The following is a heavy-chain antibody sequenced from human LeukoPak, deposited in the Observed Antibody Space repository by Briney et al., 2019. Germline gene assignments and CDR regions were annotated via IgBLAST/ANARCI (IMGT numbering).Heavy chain of an antibody. D-gene: IGHD3-3*01. CDR2: IYSGGST. V-gene: IGHV3-66*01. CDR3: ARVIGFLDPHYDFWSGLDY. J-gene: IGHJ4*02. CDR1: GFTVSSNY. Sequence: GGSLRLSCAASGFTVSSNYMSWVRQAPGKGLEWVSVIYSGGSTYYADPAKGRFTISRDNSKNTLYLQMNSLRAEDTAVYYCARVIGFLDPHYDFWSGLDYWGQGTLVTVSS.